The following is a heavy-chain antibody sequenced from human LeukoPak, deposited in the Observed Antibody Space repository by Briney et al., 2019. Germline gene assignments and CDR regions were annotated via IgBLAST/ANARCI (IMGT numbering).Heavy chain of an antibody. CDR3: ARLWRAAIDY. V-gene: IGHV4-39*01. CDR2: FYYSGST. J-gene: IGHJ4*02. D-gene: IGHD1-1*01. CDR1: GGSISSSSYY. Sequence: SETLSLTCSVVSGGSISSSSYYWGWIRQPPGKGLEWIGSFYYSGSTYYNPSLKSRVTISADTSKNQFSLKLSSVTAADTAVYYCARLWRAAIDYGGQGTLVTVSS.